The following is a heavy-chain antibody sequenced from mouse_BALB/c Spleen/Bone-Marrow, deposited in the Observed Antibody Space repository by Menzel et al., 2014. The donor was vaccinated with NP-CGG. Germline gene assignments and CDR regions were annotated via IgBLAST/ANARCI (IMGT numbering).Heavy chain of an antibody. Sequence: EVQLQESGAELVKPGASVKLSCTASGFNIKDTYMHWVKQRPEQGLEWIGRIVPANGNTKYDPKFQGKATITADTSSNTAYLQLTSLTSEDTAAYYCVRYLYGNYFDYWGQGTTLTVSS. J-gene: IGHJ2*01. V-gene: IGHV14-3*02. D-gene: IGHD2-10*02. CDR3: VRYLYGNYFDY. CDR1: GFNIKDTY. CDR2: IVPANGNT.